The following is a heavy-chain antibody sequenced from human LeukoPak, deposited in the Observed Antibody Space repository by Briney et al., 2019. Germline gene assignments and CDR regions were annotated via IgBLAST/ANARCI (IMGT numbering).Heavy chain of an antibody. J-gene: IGHJ4*02. V-gene: IGHV4-34*01. CDR1: GGSVTSDY. D-gene: IGHD6-19*01. Sequence: SETLSLTCAVYGGSVTSDYWSWIRQPPGKGLEWIGEINHGGSNSYNPSVKSRVTMSLDASRNQFSLKLTSVTAADTAVYYCVRNGWYSIDHWGQGTLVAVSS. CDR2: INHGGSN. CDR3: VRNGWYSIDH.